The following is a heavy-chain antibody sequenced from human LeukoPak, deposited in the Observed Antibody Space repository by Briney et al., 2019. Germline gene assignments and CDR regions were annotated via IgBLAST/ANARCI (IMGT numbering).Heavy chain of an antibody. Sequence: GSLRLSCAASGLTFSSYSMNWVRQAPGKGLGWVSYISSSSSTIYYADSVKGRFTISRDNAKNSLYLQMNSLRAEDTAVYYCARGAVAGPGGDRYGSPDAFDIWGQGTMVTVSS. J-gene: IGHJ3*02. CDR1: GLTFSSYS. V-gene: IGHV3-48*01. CDR2: ISSSSSTI. D-gene: IGHD6-19*01. CDR3: ARGAVAGPGGDRYGSPDAFDI.